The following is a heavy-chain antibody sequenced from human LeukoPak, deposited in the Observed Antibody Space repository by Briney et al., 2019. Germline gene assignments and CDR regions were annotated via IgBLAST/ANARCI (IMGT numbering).Heavy chain of an antibody. V-gene: IGHV7-4-1*02. D-gene: IGHD3-22*01. CDR3: ARGHRPTYYYDSSGPYGGY. J-gene: IGHJ4*02. CDR1: GYTFTSYA. Sequence: ASVKVSCKASGYTFTSYAMNWVRQAPGQGLEWMGWINTNTGNPTYAQGFTGRFVFSLDTSVSTAYLQISSLKAEDTAVYYCARGHRPTYYYDSSGPYGGYWGQGTLVTVSS. CDR2: INTNTGNP.